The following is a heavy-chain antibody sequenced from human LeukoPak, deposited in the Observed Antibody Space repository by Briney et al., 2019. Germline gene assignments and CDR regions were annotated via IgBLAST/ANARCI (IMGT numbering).Heavy chain of an antibody. CDR3: ARGKYCGGDCYSRFDY. V-gene: IGHV1-69*13. CDR2: IIPIFGTA. D-gene: IGHD2-21*02. J-gene: IGHJ4*02. Sequence: GASVMVSCKAAGGTFSSYAISWVRQAPGQGLEWMGGIIPIFGTANYAQKFQGRVTTTADATTSTAYLELSRLRSVDTAVYYCARGKYCGGDCYSRFDYWGQGTLVTVSS. CDR1: GGTFSSYA.